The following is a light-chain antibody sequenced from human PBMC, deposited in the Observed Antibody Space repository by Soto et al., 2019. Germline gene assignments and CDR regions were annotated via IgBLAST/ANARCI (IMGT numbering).Light chain of an antibody. CDR3: LAWDSSTRV. CDR2: QDS. CDR1: KLGDKY. Sequence: SYELTQPPSVSVSPGQTASITCSGDKLGDKYACWYQQKPGQSPVLVIYQDSKRPSGIPERFSGSNSGNTATLTISGTQAMDEADYYCLAWDSSTRVFGTGTKLTVL. V-gene: IGLV3-1*01. J-gene: IGLJ1*01.